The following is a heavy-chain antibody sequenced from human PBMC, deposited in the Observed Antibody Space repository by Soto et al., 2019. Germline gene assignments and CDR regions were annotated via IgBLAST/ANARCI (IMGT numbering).Heavy chain of an antibody. J-gene: IGHJ4*02. Sequence: EVQLVETGGGLIQPGGSLRLSCAASGFTVSSNYMSWVRQAPGKGLEWVSVIYSGGSTYYEDSVKGRITISRDNSKNTVYLQMNSLRAEDTAVYYCASSGAPAHPTWHYYFDYWGQGTLVTVSS. CDR2: IYSGGST. CDR3: ASSGAPAHPTWHYYFDY. CDR1: GFTVSSNY. V-gene: IGHV3-53*02. D-gene: IGHD1-26*01.